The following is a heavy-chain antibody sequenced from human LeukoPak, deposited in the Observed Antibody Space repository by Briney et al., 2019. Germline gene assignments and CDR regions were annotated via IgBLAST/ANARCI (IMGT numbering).Heavy chain of an antibody. CDR2: IYYSGST. Sequence: NPSETLSLTCTVSGGSISSSNYYWGWIRQPPGKGLEWIGSIYYSGSTYYNPSLKSRVTISVDTSKNQFSLKLSSVTAADTAVYYCARDREASFDYWGQGTLVTVSS. J-gene: IGHJ4*02. CDR3: ARDREASFDY. CDR1: GGSISSSNYY. V-gene: IGHV4-39*07. D-gene: IGHD3-10*01.